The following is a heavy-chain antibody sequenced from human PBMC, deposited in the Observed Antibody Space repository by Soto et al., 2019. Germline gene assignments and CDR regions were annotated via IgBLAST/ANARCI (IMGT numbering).Heavy chain of an antibody. V-gene: IGHV4-31*03. CDR1: GGSISSGGYY. CDR3: ARGTPYGDSPNWFDP. D-gene: IGHD4-17*01. J-gene: IGHJ5*02. CDR2: IYYSGST. Sequence: QVQLQESGPGLVKPSQTLSLTCTVSGGSISSGGYYWSWIRQHPGKGLEWIGYIYYSGSTYYNPSLKSRVTISVDTSKNQFSLKLSSVTAADTAVYYYARGTPYGDSPNWFDPWGQGNLVTVSS.